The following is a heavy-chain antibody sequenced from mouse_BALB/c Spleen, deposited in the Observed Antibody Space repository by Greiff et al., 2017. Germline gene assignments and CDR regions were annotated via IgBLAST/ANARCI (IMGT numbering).Heavy chain of an antibody. J-gene: IGHJ4*01. CDR2: ISSGSSTI. CDR1: GFTFSSFG. Sequence: EVHLVESGGGLVQPGGSRKLSCAASGFTFSSFGMHWVRQAPEKGLEWVAYISSGSSTIYYADTVKGRFTISRDNPKNTLFLQMTSLRSEDTAMYYCARDGRGNLYYAMDYWGQGTSVTVSS. D-gene: IGHD2-1*01. CDR3: ARDGRGNLYYAMDY. V-gene: IGHV5-17*02.